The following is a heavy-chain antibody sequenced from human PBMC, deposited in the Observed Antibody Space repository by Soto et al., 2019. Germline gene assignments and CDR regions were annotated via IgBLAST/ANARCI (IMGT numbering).Heavy chain of an antibody. J-gene: IGHJ4*02. D-gene: IGHD3-22*01. V-gene: IGHV3-11*05. CDR2: ISSSSSYT. Sequence: PGGSLRLSCAASGFTFSDYYMSWIRQAPGKGLEWLSYISSSSSYTNYADSVKGRFTISRDNAKNSLYLQMNSLRAEDTAVYYCARDGYYDYSGYHGGVDYWGQGTLVTVSS. CDR1: GFTFSDYY. CDR3: ARDGYYDYSGYHGGVDY.